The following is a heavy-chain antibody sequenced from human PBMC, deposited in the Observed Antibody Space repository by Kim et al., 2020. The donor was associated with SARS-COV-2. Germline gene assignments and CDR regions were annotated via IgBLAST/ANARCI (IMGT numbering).Heavy chain of an antibody. CDR3: AKDSAPRKLSMVRGRYLSPGFDP. CDR1: GFTFDDYA. J-gene: IGHJ5*02. D-gene: IGHD3-10*01. CDR2: ISWDGGST. V-gene: IGHV3-43D*03. Sequence: GGSLRLSCAASGFTFDDYAMHWVRQAPGKGLEWVSLISWDGGSTYYADSVKGRFTISRDNSKNSLYLQMNSLRAEDTALYYCAKDSAPRKLSMVRGRYLSPGFDPWGQGTLVTVSS.